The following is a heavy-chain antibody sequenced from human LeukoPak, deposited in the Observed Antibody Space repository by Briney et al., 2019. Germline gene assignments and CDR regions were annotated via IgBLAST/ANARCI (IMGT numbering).Heavy chain of an antibody. Sequence: QPGGSLRLSCVASGFTFNTYWMNWVRQAPGKGLEWVANIKQDGSDKYYVDSVKGRFTISRDNAKNTLYLQMNSLRAEDTAVYYCARDRPIATRPVADYWGQGTLVTVSS. CDR1: GFTFNTYW. D-gene: IGHD6-6*01. J-gene: IGHJ4*02. CDR2: IKQDGSDK. V-gene: IGHV3-7*01. CDR3: ARDRPIATRPVADY.